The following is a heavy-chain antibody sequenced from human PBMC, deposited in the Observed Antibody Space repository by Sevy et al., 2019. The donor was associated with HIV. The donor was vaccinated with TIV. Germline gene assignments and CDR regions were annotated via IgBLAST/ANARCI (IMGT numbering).Heavy chain of an antibody. J-gene: IGHJ4*02. CDR3: ARGLFDY. V-gene: IGHV4-61*01. Sequence: SETLSLTCTVSGDSVSGGNYYWSWIRQPPGKGLEWIGYIYYSGSTNYNPSLKSRVTISIDTSKNKFSLRLTSVTAADTAVYYCARGLFDYWGQGTLVTVSS. CDR2: IYYSGST. CDR1: GDSVSGGNYY.